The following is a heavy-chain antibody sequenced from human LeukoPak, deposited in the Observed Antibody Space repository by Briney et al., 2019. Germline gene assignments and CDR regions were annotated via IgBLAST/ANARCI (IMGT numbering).Heavy chain of an antibody. CDR2: ISGSGGST. Sequence: PGGSLRLSCAASVFTLSRYWMRGVRPAPGRGLEGVSAISGSGGSTYYADSVKGRFTISRDNSKNTLYLQMNSLRAEDTAVYYCAKGYQLLLAFDIWGQGTMVTVSS. V-gene: IGHV3-23*01. D-gene: IGHD2-2*01. J-gene: IGHJ3*02. CDR1: VFTLSRYW. CDR3: AKGYQLLLAFDI.